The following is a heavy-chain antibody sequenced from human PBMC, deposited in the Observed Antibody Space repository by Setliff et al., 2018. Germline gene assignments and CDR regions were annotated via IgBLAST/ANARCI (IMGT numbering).Heavy chain of an antibody. CDR2: ISAYNDNK. D-gene: IGHD3-10*01. CDR1: GYSLTSYG. CDR3: ARVVYYASGSSLSYGMDV. Sequence: ASVKVSCKASGYSLTSYGISWVRQAPGQGLEWMGWISAYNDNKNYAQKFQGRVTMTTDTSTNTVFMELRSLRSDDTAMFYCARVVYYASGSSLSYGMDVWGQGTAVTVSS. V-gene: IGHV1-18*01. J-gene: IGHJ6*02.